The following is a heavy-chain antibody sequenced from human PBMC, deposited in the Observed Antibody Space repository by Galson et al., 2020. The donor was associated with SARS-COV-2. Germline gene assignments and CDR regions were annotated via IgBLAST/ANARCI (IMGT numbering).Heavy chain of an antibody. Sequence: GESLKISCAVSGFPFSSYSMNWVRQAPRKGLEWISYISSSETTYYADSVKGRFTISRDNAKNSLFLQMNNLRDEDTAVYYCARVSKGLVVVVAATDHWGHGTLVTGAS. CDR2: ISSSETT. V-gene: IGHV3-48*02. J-gene: IGHJ4*01. CDR1: GFPFSSYS. D-gene: IGHD2-15*01. CDR3: ARVSKGLVVVVAATDH.